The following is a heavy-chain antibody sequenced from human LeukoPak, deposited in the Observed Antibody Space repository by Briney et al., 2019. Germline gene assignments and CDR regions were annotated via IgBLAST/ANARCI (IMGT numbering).Heavy chain of an antibody. CDR2: ISGSGCST. Sequence: GGSLRLSCEASGFTLSSYVMCWVRQAPGEGVGWVSAISGSGCSTYYADSVKGRFTISRDNFKNTLYLQMNSLRAEDTAVYYCAKDRVAVTRLGAFDIWGQGTMVTVSS. CDR1: GFTLSSYV. D-gene: IGHD3-3*01. CDR3: AKDRVAVTRLGAFDI. J-gene: IGHJ3*02. V-gene: IGHV3-23*01.